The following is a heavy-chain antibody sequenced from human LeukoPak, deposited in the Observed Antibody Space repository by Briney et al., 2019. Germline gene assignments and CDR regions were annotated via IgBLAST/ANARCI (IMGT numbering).Heavy chain of an antibody. CDR3: AREQQLAPRSTYYYYGMDV. CDR1: GYTFTSYD. V-gene: IGHV1-8*01. D-gene: IGHD6-13*01. CDR2: MNPNSGNT. J-gene: IGHJ6*02. Sequence: ASVKVSCKASGYTFTSYDINWVRQATGQGLEWMGWMNPNSGNTGYAQKFQGRVTMTRNTSISTAYMELNSLRSEDTAVYYCAREQQLAPRSTYYYYGMDVWGQGTTVTVSS.